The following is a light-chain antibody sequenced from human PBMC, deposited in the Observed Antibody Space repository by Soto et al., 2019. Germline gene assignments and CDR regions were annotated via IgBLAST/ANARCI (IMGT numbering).Light chain of an antibody. CDR3: SSYTSSSTLYV. CDR1: SSDIGNYDY. Sequence: QSVLTEAAGVSGSPGQSITISCTGTSSDIGNYDYVSWYQQHPGKAPKLIIYEVNNRPSGVSNRFSGSKSGNAASLTISGLQAEDEADYYCSSYTSSSTLYVFGPGTKITVL. V-gene: IGLV2-14*01. J-gene: IGLJ1*01. CDR2: EVN.